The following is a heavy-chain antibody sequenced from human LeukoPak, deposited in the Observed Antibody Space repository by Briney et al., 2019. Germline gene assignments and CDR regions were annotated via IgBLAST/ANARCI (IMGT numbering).Heavy chain of an antibody. Sequence: GGSLRLSCAASGFTFSSYGMHWVRQAPGKGLEWVAFIRYDGSNKYYADSVKGRFTISRDNSKNTLYLQMNSLRAEDTAVYYCAKDLTSYYYDSSGGYWGQGTLVTVSS. CDR3: AKDLTSYYYDSSGGY. CDR1: GFTFSSYG. V-gene: IGHV3-30*02. D-gene: IGHD3-22*01. CDR2: IRYDGSNK. J-gene: IGHJ4*02.